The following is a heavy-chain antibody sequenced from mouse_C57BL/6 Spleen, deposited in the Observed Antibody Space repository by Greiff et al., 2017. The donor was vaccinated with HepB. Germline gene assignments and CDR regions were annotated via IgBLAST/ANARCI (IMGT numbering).Heavy chain of an antibody. CDR3: ARDGSSPDDYAMDY. Sequence: QVQLQQSGAELARPGASVKMSCKASGYTFTSYTMHWVKQRPGQGLEWIGYINPSSGYTKYNQKFKDKATLTADKSSSTAYMQLSSLTSEDSAVYYCARDGSSPDDYAMDYWGQGTSVTVSS. CDR2: INPSSGYT. J-gene: IGHJ4*01. D-gene: IGHD1-1*01. CDR1: GYTFTSYT. V-gene: IGHV1-4*01.